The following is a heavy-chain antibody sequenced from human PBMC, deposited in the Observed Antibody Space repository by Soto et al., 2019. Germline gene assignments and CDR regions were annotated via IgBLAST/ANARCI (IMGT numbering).Heavy chain of an antibody. D-gene: IGHD3-10*01. CDR3: ARAVFSSILYIDL. Sequence: PSETLSLTCAISGASISTRGFTWSWIRQPLGKGLEWIGYIYPSGATYYNPSLKSRVTISLETSKNRFSLNVNSATAADTAVYYCARAVFSSILYIDLWGQGTTVTVSS. CDR1: GASISTRGFT. V-gene: IGHV4-30-2*01. CDR2: IYPSGAT. J-gene: IGHJ6*03.